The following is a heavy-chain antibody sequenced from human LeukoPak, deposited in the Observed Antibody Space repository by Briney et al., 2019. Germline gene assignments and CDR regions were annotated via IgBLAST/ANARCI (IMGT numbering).Heavy chain of an antibody. CDR3: ARRSNGVAGFDY. Sequence: KSSETLSLTCTVSGGSISSTFYYWGWIRQPPGKGLEWIGSINYSGSTYYNPSLKSRVTISVDTSKNQFSLKLSSVTAADTAVYYCARRSNGVAGFDYWGQGTLVTVSS. V-gene: IGHV4-39*01. CDR1: GGSISSTFYY. D-gene: IGHD6-19*01. J-gene: IGHJ4*02. CDR2: INYSGST.